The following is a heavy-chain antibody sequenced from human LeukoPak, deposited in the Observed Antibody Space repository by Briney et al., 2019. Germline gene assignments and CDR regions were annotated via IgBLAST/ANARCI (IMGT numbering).Heavy chain of an antibody. D-gene: IGHD6-13*01. Sequence: SETLSLTCTVSGGSNSSYYWSWIRQPPGKGLEWIGYIYYSGSTNYNPSLKSRVTISVDTSKNQFSLKLSSVTAADTAVYYCARQIARYFDYWGQGTLVTVSS. V-gene: IGHV4-59*08. CDR1: GGSNSSYY. J-gene: IGHJ4*02. CDR3: ARQIARYFDY. CDR2: IYYSGST.